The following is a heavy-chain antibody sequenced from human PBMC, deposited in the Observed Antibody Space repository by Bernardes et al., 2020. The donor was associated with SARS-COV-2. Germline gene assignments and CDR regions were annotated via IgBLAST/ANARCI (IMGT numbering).Heavy chain of an antibody. V-gene: IGHV4-39*01. J-gene: IGHJ5*02. D-gene: IGHD3-9*01. Sequence: SETLSLTCTVSGGSISSSSYYWGWIRQPPGKGLEWIGSIYYSGSTYYNPSLKSRVTISVDTSKNQFSLKLSSVTAADTAVYYCATQIVVVPAAAPVLRYFEWLKGAWFDPGGEGTLVTVSS. CDR3: ATQIVVVPAAAPVLRYFEWLKGAWFDP. CDR2: IYYSGST. CDR1: GGSISSSSYY.